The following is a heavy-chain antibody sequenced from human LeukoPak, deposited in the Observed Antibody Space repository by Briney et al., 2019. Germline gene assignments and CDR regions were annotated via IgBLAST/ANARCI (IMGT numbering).Heavy chain of an antibody. J-gene: IGHJ4*02. CDR1: GYSISSGYY. CDR2: IYHSGST. CDR3: ARAKYYYDSSGSVNYFDX. Sequence: SETLSLTCAVSGYSISSGYYWGWIRQPPGKGLEWIGSIYHSGSTYYNPSLKSRVTISVDTSKNQFSLKLSSVTAADTAVYYCARAKYYYDSSGSVNYFDXXGQGTLVTVSS. V-gene: IGHV4-38-2*01. D-gene: IGHD3-22*01.